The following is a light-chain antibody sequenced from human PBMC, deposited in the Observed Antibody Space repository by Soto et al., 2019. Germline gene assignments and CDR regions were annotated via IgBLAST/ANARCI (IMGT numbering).Light chain of an antibody. Sequence: QPPLTQPPSASSSPGQSVTISCAGTSSDVGGYNYVSLYQQYPGKVPKLMIYEVSERPSGVPDRFSGSKSGNTAFLTVSGLQAEDEADYYCLSYADTAYVFGTGTKVTVL. J-gene: IGLJ1*01. V-gene: IGLV2-8*01. CDR2: EVS. CDR1: SSDVGGYNY. CDR3: LSYADTAYV.